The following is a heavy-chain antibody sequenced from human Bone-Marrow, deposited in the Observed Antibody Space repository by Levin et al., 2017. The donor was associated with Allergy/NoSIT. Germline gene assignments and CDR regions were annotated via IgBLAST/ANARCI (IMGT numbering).Heavy chain of an antibody. CDR3: ARGGCSSTSCLDN. D-gene: IGHD2-2*01. CDR2: VYSDGTIT. CDR1: GFTFSNYY. Sequence: AGGSRLSCAASGFTFSNYYMHWVRQAPGKGLEWVSRVYSDGTITDYADSVKGRFTISRDNARNTLYLQMNSLRAEDTAVYYCARGGCSSTSCLDNWGQGILVTVSS. J-gene: IGHJ4*02. V-gene: IGHV3-74*01.